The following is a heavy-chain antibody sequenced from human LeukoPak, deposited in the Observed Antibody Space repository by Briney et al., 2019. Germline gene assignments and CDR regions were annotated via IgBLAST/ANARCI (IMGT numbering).Heavy chain of an antibody. CDR3: ARSLPYGTTWYGRSDF. CDR2: IRQDGDTK. D-gene: IGHD6-13*01. V-gene: IGHV3-7*03. Sequence: GGSLRLSCAASGFPFNAYWTTWVRQAPGKGLEWVANIRQDGDTKYYVDSVKGRFTISRDNAMNSLYLQMNSLRAEDTAIYYCARSLPYGTTWYGRSDFWGQGTLVTVSS. J-gene: IGHJ4*02. CDR1: GFPFNAYW.